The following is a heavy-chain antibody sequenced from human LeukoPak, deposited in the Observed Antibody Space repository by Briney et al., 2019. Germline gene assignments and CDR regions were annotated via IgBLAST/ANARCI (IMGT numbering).Heavy chain of an antibody. D-gene: IGHD5-12*01. J-gene: IGHJ3*02. CDR2: IYYSGST. CDR3: ARGPDIAATIWEYGDSGGYAFDI. CDR1: GGSISSYY. Sequence: SETLSLTCTVSGGSISSYYWSWIRQPPGKGLEWIGYIYYSGSTNYNPSLKSRVTISVDTSKNQFSLKLSSVTAADTAVYYCARGPDIAATIWEYGDSGGYAFDIWGQGTMVTVSS. V-gene: IGHV4-59*01.